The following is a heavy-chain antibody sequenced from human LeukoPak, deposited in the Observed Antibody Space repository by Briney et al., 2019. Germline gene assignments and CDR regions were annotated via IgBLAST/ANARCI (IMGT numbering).Heavy chain of an antibody. D-gene: IGHD6-13*01. CDR3: ARGTPAAAGFDP. Sequence: PSETLSLTCAVYGGSFSGYYWSWIRQPPGKGLEWIGEINHSGSTNHNPSLKSRVTISVDTSKNQFSLKLSSVTAADTAVYYCARGTPAAAGFDPWGQGTLVTVSS. V-gene: IGHV4-34*01. J-gene: IGHJ5*02. CDR2: INHSGST. CDR1: GGSFSGYY.